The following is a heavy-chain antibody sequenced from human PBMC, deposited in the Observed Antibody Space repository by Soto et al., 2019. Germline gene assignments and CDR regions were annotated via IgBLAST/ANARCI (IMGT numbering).Heavy chain of an antibody. Sequence: ASVKVSCKASGYTFTGYYMHWVRQAPGQGLEWMGWINASSGGTNYAQKFQGRVTMTRDTSISTAYIDLSRLRSYHTPVYYCASTSSTPLYFDYWRQGTLVTVSS. V-gene: IGHV1-2*02. D-gene: IGHD2-2*01. J-gene: IGHJ4*02. CDR1: GYTFTGYY. CDR2: INASSGGT. CDR3: ASTSSTPLYFDY.